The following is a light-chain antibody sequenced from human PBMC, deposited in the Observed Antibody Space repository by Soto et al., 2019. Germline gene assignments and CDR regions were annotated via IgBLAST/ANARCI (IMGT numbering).Light chain of an antibody. CDR1: QSVTNT. Sequence: VVITLSVATLSVKTRERVTNSCRASQSVTNTLAWYQHKPGQAPRLLISYASRGATGIPSRFSGSGSGTDFTLTINSLQSEDFAVYYCQQYYTWPVTFGRGTKA. J-gene: IGKJ4*01. V-gene: IGKV3-15*01. CDR2: YAS. CDR3: QQYYTWPVT.